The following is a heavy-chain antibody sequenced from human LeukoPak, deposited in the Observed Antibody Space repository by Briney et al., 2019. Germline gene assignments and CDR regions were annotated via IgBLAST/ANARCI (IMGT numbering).Heavy chain of an antibody. J-gene: IGHJ4*02. CDR1: GYTFTGYY. CDR2: INPNSGGT. D-gene: IGHD2-15*01. V-gene: IGHV1-2*02. CDR3: AREDPGGWVVVAATHPRGFDY. Sequence: ASVKVSCKASGYTFTGYYMHWVRQAPGQGLEWMGWINPNSGGTNYAQKFQGRVTMTRDTSISTAYMELSRLRSDDTAVYYCAREDPGGWVVVAATHPRGFDYWGQGTLVTVSS.